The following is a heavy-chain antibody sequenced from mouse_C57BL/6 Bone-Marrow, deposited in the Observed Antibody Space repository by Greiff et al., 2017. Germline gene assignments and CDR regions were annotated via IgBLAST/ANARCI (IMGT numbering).Heavy chain of an antibody. D-gene: IGHD1-1*01. CDR3: ARKFNYYGSSYAMDY. CDR2: IYPRSGNT. Sequence: VQLKESGAELARPGASVKLSCKASGYTFTSYGISWVKQRTGQGLEWIGEIYPRSGNTYYNEKFKGKATLTADKSSSTAYMGLRSLTSEDSAVYFCARKFNYYGSSYAMDYWGQGTSVTVSS. V-gene: IGHV1-81*01. J-gene: IGHJ4*01. CDR1: GYTFTSYG.